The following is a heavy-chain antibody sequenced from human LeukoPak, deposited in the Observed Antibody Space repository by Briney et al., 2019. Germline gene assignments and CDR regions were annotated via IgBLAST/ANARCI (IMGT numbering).Heavy chain of an antibody. V-gene: IGHV3-7*03. CDR2: IKHDGSDK. D-gene: IGHD7-27*01. CDR1: GFTFSSYW. CDR3: AKGNEANRDEPLGS. J-gene: IGHJ5*02. Sequence: GGSLRLSYAASGFTFSSYWMSWVRQAPGKGLEWVANIKHDGSDKYNLDSVKGGFTISRENAKNSLLLQMTSLGADDTACYYVAKGNEANRDEPLGSWGQGTLVTVSS.